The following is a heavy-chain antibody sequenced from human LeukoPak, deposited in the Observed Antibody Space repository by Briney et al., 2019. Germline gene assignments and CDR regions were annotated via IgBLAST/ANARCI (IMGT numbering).Heavy chain of an antibody. D-gene: IGHD3-22*01. V-gene: IGHV1-46*01. CDR1: GYTFSSYY. CDR3: ARAPYYDSSGSQFDY. CDR2: INPSGGST. J-gene: IGHJ4*02. Sequence: ASVKVSCKASGYTFSSYYIHWVRQAPGQGLEWMGIINPSGGSTTYAQKFQGRVTMTRDTSTSTVYMELGSLRSEDTAVYYCARAPYYDSSGSQFDYWGQGTLVTVSS.